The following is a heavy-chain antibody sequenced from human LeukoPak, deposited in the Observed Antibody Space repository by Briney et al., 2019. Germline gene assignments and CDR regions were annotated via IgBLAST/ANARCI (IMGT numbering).Heavy chain of an antibody. Sequence: SVKVSCKASGGTFSSYAISWVRQAPGQGLEWMGGIIPIFGTANYAQKFQGRVTITADESMSTAYMELSSLRSEDTAVYYCARGIAVAGSYYFDYWGQGTLVTVSS. CDR1: GGTFSSYA. V-gene: IGHV1-69*13. J-gene: IGHJ4*02. CDR3: ARGIAVAGSYYFDY. CDR2: IIPIFGTA. D-gene: IGHD6-19*01.